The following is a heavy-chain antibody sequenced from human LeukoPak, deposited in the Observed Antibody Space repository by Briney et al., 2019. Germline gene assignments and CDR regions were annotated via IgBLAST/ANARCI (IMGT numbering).Heavy chain of an antibody. J-gene: IGHJ4*02. CDR1: GFTFNNYN. CDR2: ISSSSAYI. D-gene: IGHD2-15*01. Sequence: PGGSLRLSCAASGFTFNNYNRSWVRQAPGKGLEWVSSISSSSAYIYYADSVKGRFTISRDNAKNSLSLQMNSLRAEDTAVYYCAREAAYFDLWGRGILVTVSS. CDR3: AREAAYFDL. V-gene: IGHV3-21*01.